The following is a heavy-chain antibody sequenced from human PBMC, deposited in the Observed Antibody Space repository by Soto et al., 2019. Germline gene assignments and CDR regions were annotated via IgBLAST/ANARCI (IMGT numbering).Heavy chain of an antibody. J-gene: IGHJ1*01. Sequence: GGSLRLSCAASGFTFDDYTMHWVRQAPGKGLEWVSLISWDGGSTYYADSVKGRFTISRDNSKNSLYLKMNSLRTEDTALDYCAKGANSRGWYAEYFQHWGQGTLVTVSS. CDR1: GFTFDDYT. D-gene: IGHD6-19*01. V-gene: IGHV3-43*01. CDR3: AKGANSRGWYAEYFQH. CDR2: ISWDGGST.